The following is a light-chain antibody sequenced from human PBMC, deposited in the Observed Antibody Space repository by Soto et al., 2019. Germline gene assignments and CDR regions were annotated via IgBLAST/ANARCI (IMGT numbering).Light chain of an antibody. CDR3: QQYGNSPPET. CDR1: QSVSSNY. CDR2: GAS. V-gene: IGKV3-20*01. J-gene: IGKJ5*01. Sequence: LTQSPGTLSLSPGERATLSCRASQSVSSNYLAWYQQKPGQAPRLLIYGASSRATGIPDRFSGSGSGTDFTLTISRLEPEDFAVYYCQQYGNSPPETFGQGTRLEIK.